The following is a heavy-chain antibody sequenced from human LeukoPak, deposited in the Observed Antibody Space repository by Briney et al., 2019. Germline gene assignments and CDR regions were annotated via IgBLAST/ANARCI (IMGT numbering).Heavy chain of an antibody. CDR1: GYTFTSYY. Sequence: ASVKVSCKASGYTFTSYYMHWVRQAPGQGLEWMGIINPSGGSTSYAQKFQGRVTMTRDTSTSTVYMELSRLRSDDTAVYYCARTYSSSWGLDYWGQGTLVTVSS. D-gene: IGHD6-13*01. CDR3: ARTYSSSWGLDY. V-gene: IGHV1-46*01. CDR2: INPSGGST. J-gene: IGHJ4*02.